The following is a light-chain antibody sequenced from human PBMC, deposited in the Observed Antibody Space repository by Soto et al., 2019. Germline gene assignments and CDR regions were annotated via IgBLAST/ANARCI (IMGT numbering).Light chain of an antibody. Sequence: DIQMTQSPSSLSASLGDRVTITCRASENIIQYLNWYQQKPGKVPRLLVYGASRLETGVPSRFSASGFGTEFTLTIRGLQSEDFATYYCRHSYTAPWTFGQGTKV. CDR3: RHSYTAPWT. J-gene: IGKJ1*01. CDR1: ENIIQY. CDR2: GAS. V-gene: IGKV1-39*01.